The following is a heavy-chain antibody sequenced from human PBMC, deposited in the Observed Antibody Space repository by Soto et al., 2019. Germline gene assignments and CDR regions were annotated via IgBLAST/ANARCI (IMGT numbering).Heavy chain of an antibody. J-gene: IGHJ4*02. D-gene: IGHD4-17*01. CDR1: GFTFSNYG. CDR2: ISYHGSDK. CDR3: AKDHLTTTVTTVGY. V-gene: IGHV3-30*18. Sequence: QVQLVESGGGVVQPGRSLRLSCAASGFTFSNYGMHWLRQAPGKGLEWVAVISYHGSDKYYADSVKGRFTISRDNSKNTLYLQMDSLRAEDTAVYYSAKDHLTTTVTTVGYWGQGTLVTVSS.